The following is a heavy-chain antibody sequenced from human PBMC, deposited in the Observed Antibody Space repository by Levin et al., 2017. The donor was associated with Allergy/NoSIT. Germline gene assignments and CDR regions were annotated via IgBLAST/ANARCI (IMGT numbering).Heavy chain of an antibody. CDR3: ARWNIVVVPAAFDYYYYYYMDV. CDR2: ISSSSSTI. J-gene: IGHJ6*03. D-gene: IGHD2-2*01. V-gene: IGHV3-48*01. CDR1: GFTFSSYS. Sequence: GGSLRLSCAASGFTFSSYSMNWVRQAPGKGLEWVSYISSSSSTIYYADSVKGRFTISRDNAKNSLYLQMNSLRAEDTAVYYCARWNIVVVPAAFDYYYYYYMDVWGKGTTVTVSS.